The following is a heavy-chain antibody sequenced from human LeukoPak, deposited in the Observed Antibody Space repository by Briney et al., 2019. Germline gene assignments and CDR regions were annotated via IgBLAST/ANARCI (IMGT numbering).Heavy chain of an antibody. V-gene: IGHV3-30*04. D-gene: IGHD2-21*01. CDR3: ARDDWGFDP. J-gene: IGHJ5*02. CDR1: GFTFSDYA. Sequence: GGSLRLSRAAPGFTFSDYAMHWVRQAPGKGLEWVAFISYDGRNKYYADSVKGRFTISRDNSKNTLYLQMNSLRAEDTAVFYCARDDWGFDPWGQGTLVTVSS. CDR2: ISYDGRNK.